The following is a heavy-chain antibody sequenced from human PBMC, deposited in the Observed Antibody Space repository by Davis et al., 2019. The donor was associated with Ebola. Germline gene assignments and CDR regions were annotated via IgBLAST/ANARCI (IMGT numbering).Heavy chain of an antibody. CDR1: DDSIDICS. Sequence: SETLSLTCTVSDDSIDICSWSWIRQPPGKGLEWIGYIYYNEGTNYNPSLKSRLTISLDTSKRQFSLKLTSVTAADTAVYYCARDPGDYIRGSYRPRAFDIWGHGTMVIVSS. CDR3: ARDPGDYIRGSYRPRAFDI. D-gene: IGHD3-16*02. V-gene: IGHV4-59*01. CDR2: IYYNEGT. J-gene: IGHJ3*02.